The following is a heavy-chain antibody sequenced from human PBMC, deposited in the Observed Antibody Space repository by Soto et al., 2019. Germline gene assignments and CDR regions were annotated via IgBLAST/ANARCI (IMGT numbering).Heavy chain of an antibody. CDR2: ISSSSSYI. D-gene: IGHD2-15*01. CDR1: GFTFGSYS. CDR3: ARDLGLLHCSGGSCYSAYYYYYGMDV. Sequence: GGSLRLSCAASGFTFGSYSMNWVRQAPGKGLEWVSSISSSSSYIYYADSVKGRFTISRDNAKNSLYLQMNSLRAEDTAVYYCARDLGLLHCSGGSCYSAYYYYYGMDVWGQGTTVTVSS. V-gene: IGHV3-21*01. J-gene: IGHJ6*02.